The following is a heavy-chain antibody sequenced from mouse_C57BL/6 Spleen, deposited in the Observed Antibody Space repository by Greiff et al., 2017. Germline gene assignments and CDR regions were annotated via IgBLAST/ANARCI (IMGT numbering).Heavy chain of an antibody. CDR1: GYTFTSYW. CDR3: ARVGLVRYFDV. D-gene: IGHD3-1*01. V-gene: IGHV1-72*01. Sequence: VQLQQPGAELVKPGASVKLSCKASGYTFTSYWMHWVKQRPGRGLEWIGRFDPNSGGTKYNEKFKSKATLTVDKPSSTAYMQLSSLTSEDSAVYCCARVGLVRYFDVWGTGTTVTVSS. CDR2: FDPNSGGT. J-gene: IGHJ1*03.